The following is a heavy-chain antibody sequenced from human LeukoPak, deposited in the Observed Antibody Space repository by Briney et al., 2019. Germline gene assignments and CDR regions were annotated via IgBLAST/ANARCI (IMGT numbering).Heavy chain of an antibody. CDR3: ARELTYYYGSVNKG. D-gene: IGHD3-10*01. J-gene: IGHJ4*02. Sequence: GGSLRLSCAASGFTFSDYYMSWIRQAPGKGLEWVSYISSSGSTIYYADSAKGRFTISRDNAKNSLYLQMNSLRAEDTAVYYCARELTYYYGSVNKGWGQGTLVTVSS. CDR1: GFTFSDYY. V-gene: IGHV3-11*01. CDR2: ISSSGSTI.